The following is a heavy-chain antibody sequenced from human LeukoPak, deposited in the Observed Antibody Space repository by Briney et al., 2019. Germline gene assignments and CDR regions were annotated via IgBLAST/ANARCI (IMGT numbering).Heavy chain of an antibody. J-gene: IGHJ5*02. V-gene: IGHV4-34*01. D-gene: IGHD3-16*02. CDR3: ARGHYDYVWGSYRKNWFDP. Sequence: PSETLSLTCTVSGGSISGYYWSWIRQPPGKGLEWIGEINHSGSTNYNPSLKSRVTISVDTSKNQFSLKLSSVTAADTAVYYCARGHYDYVWGSYRKNWFDPWGQGTLVTVSS. CDR2: INHSGST. CDR1: GGSISGYY.